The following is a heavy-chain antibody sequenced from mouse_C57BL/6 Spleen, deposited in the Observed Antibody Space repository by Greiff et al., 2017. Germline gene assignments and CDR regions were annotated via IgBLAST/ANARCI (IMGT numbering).Heavy chain of an antibody. D-gene: IGHD1-1*01. CDR1: GFNIKDYY. Sequence: VQLQQSGAELVRPGASVKLSCTASGFNIKDYYMHWVKQRPEQGLEWIGRIDPEDGDTEYAPKFQGKATMTADTSSNTAYLQLSSLTSEDTAVYYCTTLDCYGSSYVFFDVWGKGTTVTVSS. CDR3: TTLDCYGSSYVFFDV. CDR2: IDPEDGDT. J-gene: IGHJ1*03. V-gene: IGHV14-1*01.